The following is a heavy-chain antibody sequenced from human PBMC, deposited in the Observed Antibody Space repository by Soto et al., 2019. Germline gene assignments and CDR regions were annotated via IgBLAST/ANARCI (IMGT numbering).Heavy chain of an antibody. CDR2: ISYDGSNK. CDR1: GFTFSSYG. CDR3: VKDFRPDSKNYYGSGSYYRPPYYYYGMDV. V-gene: IGHV3-30*18. Sequence: PGGSLRLSCAASGFTFSSYGMHWVRQAPGKGLEWVAVISYDGSNKYYADSVKGRFTISRDNSKNTLYLQMNSLRAEDTAVYYCVKDFRPDSKNYYGSGSYYRPPYYYYGMDVWGQGTTVTVSS. D-gene: IGHD3-10*01. J-gene: IGHJ6*02.